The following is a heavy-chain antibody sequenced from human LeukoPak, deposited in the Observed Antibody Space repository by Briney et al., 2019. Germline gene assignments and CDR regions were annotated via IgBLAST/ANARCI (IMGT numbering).Heavy chain of an antibody. CDR1: GFTFSSYA. V-gene: IGHV3-23*01. CDR2: IGGSGAGT. D-gene: IGHD6-6*01. J-gene: IGHJ4*02. CDR3: AKAGEKAARPYYFDH. Sequence: PGGSLRLSCAASGFTFSSYAMSWVRQAPGKGLEWVSGIGGSGAGTYYAGSVKGRFTISRDTSKNTLYLQMNSLRAEDTAVYHCAKAGEKAARPYYFDHWGQGTLVTVSS.